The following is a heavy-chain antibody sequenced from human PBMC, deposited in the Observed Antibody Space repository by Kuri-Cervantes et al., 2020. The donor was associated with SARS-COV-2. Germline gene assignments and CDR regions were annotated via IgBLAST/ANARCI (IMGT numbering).Heavy chain of an antibody. Sequence: ASVKVSCKASGYTFTGYYMHWVRQAPGQGLEWMGWINPNSGGTNYAQKFQGRVTMTRDTSISTAYMELSRLRSDDAAVYYWARVLGSSTSCYWDWGQGTLVTVSS. CDR1: GYTFTGYY. V-gene: IGHV1-2*02. J-gene: IGHJ4*02. CDR3: ARVLGSSTSCYWD. CDR2: INPNSGGT. D-gene: IGHD2-2*01.